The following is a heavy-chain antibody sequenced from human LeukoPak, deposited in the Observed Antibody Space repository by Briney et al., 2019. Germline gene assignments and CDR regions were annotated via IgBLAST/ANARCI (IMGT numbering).Heavy chain of an antibody. J-gene: IGHJ4*02. CDR1: GGSISSGGYY. Sequence: SETLSLTCTVSGGSISSGGYYWSWIRQHPGKGLEWIGYIYYSGSTDYNPSLKSRVTISVDTSKNQFSLKLSSVTAADTAVYYCAAGVVVAATLLYWGQGTLVTVSS. CDR3: AAGVVVAATLLY. CDR2: IYYSGST. D-gene: IGHD2-15*01. V-gene: IGHV4-31*03.